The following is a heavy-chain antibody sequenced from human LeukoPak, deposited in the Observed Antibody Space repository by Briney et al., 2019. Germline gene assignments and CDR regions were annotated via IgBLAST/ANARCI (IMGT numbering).Heavy chain of an antibody. CDR1: GFTFSSYA. Sequence: GGSLRLSCAASGFTFSSYAMSWVRQAPGKGLEWVSAISGSGGSTYYADSVKGRFTISRDNSKNTLYLQMNSLRAEDTAVYYCAKDVSRDGYNFVSDIAEDAFDIWGQGTMVTVSS. V-gene: IGHV3-23*01. CDR3: AKDVSRDGYNFVSDIAEDAFDI. D-gene: IGHD5-24*01. J-gene: IGHJ3*02. CDR2: ISGSGGST.